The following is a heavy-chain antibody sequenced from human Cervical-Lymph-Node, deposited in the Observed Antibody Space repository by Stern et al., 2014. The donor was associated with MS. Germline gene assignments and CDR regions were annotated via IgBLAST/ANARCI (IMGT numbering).Heavy chain of an antibody. V-gene: IGHV1-46*01. J-gene: IGHJ6*02. CDR2: INPRGGST. D-gene: IGHD1-26*01. CDR3: AIIEGWNGMDV. Sequence: VQLVESGAEVKKPGASGRVSCKASGYNFTTYYMHWVRQAPGQGLEWMGIINPRGGSTSYAQKFQGRVTMTRDTSTSTVYMELSSLRFEDTALYYCAIIEGWNGMDVWGQGTTVIASS. CDR1: GYNFTTYY.